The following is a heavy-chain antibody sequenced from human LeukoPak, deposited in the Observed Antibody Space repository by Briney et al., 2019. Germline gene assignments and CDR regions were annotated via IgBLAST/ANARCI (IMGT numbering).Heavy chain of an antibody. CDR2: IYYSGST. J-gene: IGHJ4*02. D-gene: IGHD2-21*02. CDR3: ARENSDCGGDCYSHYFDY. CDR1: GGSISSYY. V-gene: IGHV4-59*01. Sequence: PSETLSLTCTFSGGSISSYYWSWIRQPPGKGLEWIGYIYYSGSTNDNPSLKSRVTISVDTSKNQFSLKLSSVTAADTAVYYCARENSDCGGDCYSHYFDYWGQGTLVTVSS.